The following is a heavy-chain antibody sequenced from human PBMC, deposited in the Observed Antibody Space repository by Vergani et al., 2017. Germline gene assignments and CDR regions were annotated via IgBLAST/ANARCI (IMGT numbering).Heavy chain of an antibody. Sequence: QVQLQESGPGLVKPSETLSLTCTVSVGSISSYYWSWIRQPPGKGLEWIGYIYYSGCTNYNPSLKSRVTISVDTSKNQFSLKLSSVTAADTAVYYCAREGESEDYYYYMDVWGKGTTVTVSS. V-gene: IGHV4-59*01. CDR2: IYYSGCT. J-gene: IGHJ6*03. CDR1: VGSISSYY. CDR3: AREGESEDYYYYMDV. D-gene: IGHD3-10*01.